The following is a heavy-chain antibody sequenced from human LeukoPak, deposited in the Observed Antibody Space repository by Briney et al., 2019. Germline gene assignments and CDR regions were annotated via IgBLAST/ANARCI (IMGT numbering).Heavy chain of an antibody. CDR3: ARGGPGYSYGYGEYYYYGMDV. D-gene: IGHD5-18*01. CDR2: ISAYNGNT. CDR1: GYTFTSYG. Sequence: GASVKVSCKASGYTFTSYGISWVRQAPGQGLEWMGWISAYNGNTNYAQKLQGRVTMTTDTSTSTAYMELRSLRSDDTAVYYCARGGPGYSYGYGEYYYYGMDVWGQGTTVTVSS. J-gene: IGHJ6*02. V-gene: IGHV1-18*01.